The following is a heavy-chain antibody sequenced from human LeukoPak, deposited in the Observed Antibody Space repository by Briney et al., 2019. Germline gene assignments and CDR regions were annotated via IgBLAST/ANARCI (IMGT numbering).Heavy chain of an antibody. Sequence: GGSLRLSCAASGFTFDDYAMHWVRQAPGKGLEWVSGISWNSGSIGYADSVKGRFTISRDNAKNSLYLQMNSLRAEDTAVYYCARDAISSGRRLYYFDYWGQGTLVTVSS. J-gene: IGHJ4*02. CDR3: ARDAISSGRRLYYFDY. CDR2: ISWNSGSI. V-gene: IGHV3-9*01. D-gene: IGHD6-19*01. CDR1: GFTFDDYA.